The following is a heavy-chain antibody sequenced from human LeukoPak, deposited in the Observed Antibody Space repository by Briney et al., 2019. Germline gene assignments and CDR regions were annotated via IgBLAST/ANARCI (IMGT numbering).Heavy chain of an antibody. D-gene: IGHD6-19*01. CDR2: INPNSGGT. V-gene: IGHV1-2*02. J-gene: IGHJ4*02. Sequence: ASVKVSCKASGYTFTGYYMHWVRQAPGQGLEWMGWINPNSGGTNYAQKFQGRVTMTRDTSISTAYMELSRLRSDDTAVYYCARDGGQWLVQYCFDYWGQGTLVTVSS. CDR1: GYTFTGYY. CDR3: ARDGGQWLVQYCFDY.